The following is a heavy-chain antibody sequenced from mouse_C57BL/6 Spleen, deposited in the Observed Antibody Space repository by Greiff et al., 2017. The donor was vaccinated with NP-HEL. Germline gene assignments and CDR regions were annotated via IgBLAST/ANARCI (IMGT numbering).Heavy chain of an antibody. CDR3: AREGAPYWYFDV. CDR2: ISYDGSN. J-gene: IGHJ1*03. CDR1: GYSITSGYY. V-gene: IGHV3-6*01. Sequence: DVKLQESGPGLVKPSQSLSLTCSVTGYSITSGYYWNWIRQFPGNKLEWMGYISYDGSNNYNPSLKNRISITRDTSKNQFFLKLNSVTTEDTATYYCAREGAPYWYFDVWGTGTTVTVSS.